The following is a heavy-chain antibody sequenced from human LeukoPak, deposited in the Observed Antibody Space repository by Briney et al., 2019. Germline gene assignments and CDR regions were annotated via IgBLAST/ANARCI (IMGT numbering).Heavy chain of an antibody. V-gene: IGHV4-59*08. CDR3: ASGLRYFDLYY. CDR2: IHHSGST. Sequence: PSETLSLTCTVSGGSISSYYWSWIRQPPGKGLEWIGSIHHSGSTYYNPSLKSRVTRSVDTSKNQFSLKLSSVTAADTAVYYCASGLRYFDLYYWGQGTLVTVSS. CDR1: GGSISSYY. J-gene: IGHJ4*02. D-gene: IGHD3-9*01.